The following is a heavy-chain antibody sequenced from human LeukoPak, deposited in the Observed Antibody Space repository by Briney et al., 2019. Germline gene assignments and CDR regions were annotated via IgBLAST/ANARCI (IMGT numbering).Heavy chain of an antibody. CDR1: GFTFSSYS. Sequence: GGSLRLSCAASGFTFSSYSMNWVRQAPGKGLEWVSSISSSSSYIYYADSVKGRFTISRDNAKNSLYLQMNSLRAEDTAVYYCAREGSFPLYYFDYWSQGTLVTVSS. CDR3: AREGSFPLYYFDY. V-gene: IGHV3-21*01. J-gene: IGHJ4*02. CDR2: ISSSSSYI. D-gene: IGHD1-26*01.